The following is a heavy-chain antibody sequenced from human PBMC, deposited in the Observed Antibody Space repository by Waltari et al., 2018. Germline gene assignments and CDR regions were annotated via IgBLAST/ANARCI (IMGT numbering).Heavy chain of an antibody. CDR3: ASESTQCGGDCNDSFDI. J-gene: IGHJ3*02. Sequence: QVQLQESGPGLVKPSQTLSLTCTVSGGSVASGHYHWSWIRQAAGKGLEWIGRIAAAGGTNANPSLRSRVTISLDRSKSQFSLTLGAVTAADTAVYYCASESTQCGGDCNDSFDIWGQGTMVTVSS. D-gene: IGHD2-21*02. V-gene: IGHV4-61*02. CDR1: GGSVASGHYH. CDR2: IAAAGGT.